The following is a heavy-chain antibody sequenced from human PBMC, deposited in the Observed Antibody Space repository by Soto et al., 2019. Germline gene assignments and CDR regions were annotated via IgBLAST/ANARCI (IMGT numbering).Heavy chain of an antibody. CDR2: LYYGGST. Sequence: PSETLSLTCTVSGGSISTYYWNWIRQPPGKGLEWIGYLYYGGSTNYNPSLESRVTISLDTSKNQISLKLSSVTAADTAVYYCARGRDDYNGWYVDLWGRGSLVTVS. J-gene: IGHJ2*01. CDR3: ARGRDDYNGWYVDL. CDR1: GGSISTYY. D-gene: IGHD4-4*01. V-gene: IGHV4-59*01.